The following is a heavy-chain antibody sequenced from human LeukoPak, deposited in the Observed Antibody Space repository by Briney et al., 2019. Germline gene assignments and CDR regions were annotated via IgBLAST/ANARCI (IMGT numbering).Heavy chain of an antibody. V-gene: IGHV3-23*01. J-gene: IGHJ4*02. Sequence: PGGSLRLSCAASGLTFSSYAMSWVRQAPGKGLEWVSAISGSGGSTYYADSVKGRFTISRDNSKNTLYLQMNSLRAEDTAVYYCAKVGDGLIAPDYWGQGTLVTVSS. CDR1: GLTFSSYA. D-gene: IGHD3-16*01. CDR2: ISGSGGST. CDR3: AKVGDGLIAPDY.